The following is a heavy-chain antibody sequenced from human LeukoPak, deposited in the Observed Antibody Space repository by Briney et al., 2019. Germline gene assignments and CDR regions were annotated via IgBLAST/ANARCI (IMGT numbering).Heavy chain of an antibody. J-gene: IGHJ4*02. V-gene: IGHV4-59*10. CDR3: ARMKGAAAVLQGAFDY. Sequence: SETLSLTCDVYGGSFSSYYWSWIRQPAGKGLEWIGRIYTSGSTNYNPSLKSRVTMSVDTSKNQFSLKLSSVTAADTAVYYCARMKGAAAVLQGAFDYWGQGTLVTVSS. CDR1: GGSFSSYY. CDR2: IYTSGST. D-gene: IGHD6-13*01.